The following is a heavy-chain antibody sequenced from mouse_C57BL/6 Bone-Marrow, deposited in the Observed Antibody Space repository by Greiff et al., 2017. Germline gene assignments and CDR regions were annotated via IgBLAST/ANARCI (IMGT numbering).Heavy chain of an antibody. V-gene: IGHV7-3*01. D-gene: IGHD1-1*01. CDR3: ARCYYGSSYWYFDV. Sequence: EVKVVESGGGLVQPGGSLSLSCAASGFTFTDYYMSWVRQPPGKALEWLGFIRNKANCYTTEYSASVKGRFTISRDNSQSILYLQMNALRAEDSATYYCARCYYGSSYWYFDVWGTGTTVTVSS. CDR1: GFTFTDYY. J-gene: IGHJ1*03. CDR2: IRNKANCYTT.